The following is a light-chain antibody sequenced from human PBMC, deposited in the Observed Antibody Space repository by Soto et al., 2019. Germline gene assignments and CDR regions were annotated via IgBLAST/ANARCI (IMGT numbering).Light chain of an antibody. CDR3: QQYDEWPLT. CDR2: DAF. CDR1: QNVKTR. J-gene: IGKJ4*02. Sequence: EKVMTQSPATLSLSPGARATLSCRASQNVKTRLDWYQQKPGQAPRLIIYDAFTRATGIPDRFSGSASGTEFTLTIRSLQSEDFAVYYCQQYDEWPLTFGGGTKVEI. V-gene: IGKV3-15*01.